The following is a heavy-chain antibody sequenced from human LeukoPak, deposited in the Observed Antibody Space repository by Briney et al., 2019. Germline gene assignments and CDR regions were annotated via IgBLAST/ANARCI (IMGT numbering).Heavy chain of an antibody. Sequence: GASVKVSCKASGYTFTGYYMHWVRQAPGQGLEWMGWMNPNSGNTGYAQKFQGRVTMTRNTSISTAYMELSSLRSEDTAVYYCASPGGGYCSSTSCSGAFDIWGQGTMVTVSS. J-gene: IGHJ3*02. V-gene: IGHV1-8*02. D-gene: IGHD2-2*01. CDR2: MNPNSGNT. CDR3: ASPGGGYCSSTSCSGAFDI. CDR1: GYTFTGYY.